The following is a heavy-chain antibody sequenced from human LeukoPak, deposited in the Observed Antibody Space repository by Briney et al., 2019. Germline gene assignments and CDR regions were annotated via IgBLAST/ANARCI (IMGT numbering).Heavy chain of an antibody. J-gene: IGHJ4*02. CDR1: RSTFRNYW. CDR2: IKQDGSQK. CDR3: AKTTYYYDSSGQYYFDY. V-gene: IGHV3-7*05. Sequence: PGGSLRLSCATSRSTFRNYWMSWVRQAPGKGLQWVANIKQDGSQKYYADSVKGRFTISRDNSKNTLYLQMNSLRAEDTAVYYCAKTTYYYDSSGQYYFDYWGQGTLVTVSS. D-gene: IGHD3-22*01.